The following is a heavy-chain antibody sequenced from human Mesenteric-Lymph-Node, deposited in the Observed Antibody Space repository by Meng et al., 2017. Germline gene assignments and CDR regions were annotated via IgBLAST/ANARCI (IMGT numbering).Heavy chain of an antibody. CDR3: ARDPPSTMVRGVITSVNDY. V-gene: IGHV1-69*06. CDR1: GGTFSSYA. D-gene: IGHD3-10*01. J-gene: IGHJ4*02. CDR2: IIPIFGTA. Sequence: SVKVSCKASGGTFSSYAISWVRQAPGQGLEWMGGIIPIFGTANYAQKFQGRVTITADKSTSTAYMELSSLRSEDTAVYYCARDPPSTMVRGVITSVNDYWGQGTLVTVSS.